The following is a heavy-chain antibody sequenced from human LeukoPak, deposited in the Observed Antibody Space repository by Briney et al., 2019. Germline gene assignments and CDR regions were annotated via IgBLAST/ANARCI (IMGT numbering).Heavy chain of an antibody. V-gene: IGHV4-61*02. J-gene: IGHJ4*02. Sequence: PSETLSFTCTVSGGSISSGSYYWSWIRQPAGKGLEWIGRIYTSGSTNYNPSLKSRVTISVDTSKNQFSLKLSSVTAADTAVYYCASIPSLEYYFDYWGQGTLVTVSS. CDR2: IYTSGST. CDR3: ASIPSLEYYFDY. D-gene: IGHD2-2*02. CDR1: GGSISSGSYY.